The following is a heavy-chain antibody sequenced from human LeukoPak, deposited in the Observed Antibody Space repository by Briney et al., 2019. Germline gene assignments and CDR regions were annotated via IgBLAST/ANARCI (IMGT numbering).Heavy chain of an antibody. J-gene: IGHJ4*02. CDR2: INHSGST. CDR1: GGSFSGYY. CDR3: VRGYSSSLGGFFDY. V-gene: IGHV4-34*01. Sequence: SETLSLTCAVYGGSFSGYYWSWIRQPPGKGLEWIGEINHSGSTNYNPSLKSRVTISVDTSKNQFSLKLSSVTAADTAVYYCVRGYSSSLGGFFDYWGQGTLVTVSS. D-gene: IGHD6-13*01.